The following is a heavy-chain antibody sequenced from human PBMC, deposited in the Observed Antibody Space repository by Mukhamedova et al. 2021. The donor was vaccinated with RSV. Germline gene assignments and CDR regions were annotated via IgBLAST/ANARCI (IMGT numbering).Heavy chain of an antibody. J-gene: IGHJ4*02. V-gene: IGHV1-46*01. D-gene: IGHD3-22*01. CDR3: ARIRDYYDSSGYYFGY. Sequence: QWYQRRVTMTRDTSTSTVYMELSSLRSEDTAVYYCARIRDYYDSSGYYFGYWGQGTLVTVSS.